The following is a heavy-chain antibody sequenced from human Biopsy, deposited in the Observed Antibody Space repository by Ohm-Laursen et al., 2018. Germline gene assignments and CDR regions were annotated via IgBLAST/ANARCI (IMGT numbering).Heavy chain of an antibody. CDR2: ISDGGTTI. CDR3: AKGGSITIFGVVINNCFDP. CDR1: GFPFSDYY. V-gene: IGHV3-11*01. Sequence: SLRLSCSAPGFPFSDYYMRWIRQAPGKGLDWVSYISDGGTTIYYADSVKGRFTISRDNAKKSLYLQMNSVRADDTAIYYCAKGGSITIFGVVINNCFDPWGQGAWVTVSS. J-gene: IGHJ5*02. D-gene: IGHD3-3*01.